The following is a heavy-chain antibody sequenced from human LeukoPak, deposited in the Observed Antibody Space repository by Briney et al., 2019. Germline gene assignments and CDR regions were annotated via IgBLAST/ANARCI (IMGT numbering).Heavy chain of an antibody. D-gene: IGHD6-6*01. CDR1: GGSFSGYY. Sequence: SETLSLTCAVYGGSFSGYYWSWIRQPPGKGLEWIGEINHSGSTNYIPSLKSRVTISVDTSKNQFSLKLSSVTAADTAVYYCARGRIRRAARPVSFDYWGQGTLVTVSS. CDR2: INHSGST. V-gene: IGHV4-34*01. J-gene: IGHJ4*02. CDR3: ARGRIRRAARPVSFDY.